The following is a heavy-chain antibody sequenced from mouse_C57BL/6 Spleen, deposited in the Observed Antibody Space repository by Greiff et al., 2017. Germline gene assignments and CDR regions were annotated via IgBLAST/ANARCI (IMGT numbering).Heavy chain of an antibody. D-gene: IGHD2-4*01. V-gene: IGHV1-64*01. CDR3: ARRGNYYDYDGVFDY. CDR1: GYTFTSYW. CDR2: IHPNSGST. J-gene: IGHJ2*01. Sequence: VQLQQPGAELVKPGASVKLSCKASGYTFTSYWMHWVKQRPGQGLEWIGMIHPNSGSTNYNEKFKSKATLTVDKSSSTAYMQLSSLTSEDSAVYYCARRGNYYDYDGVFDYWGQGTTLTVSS.